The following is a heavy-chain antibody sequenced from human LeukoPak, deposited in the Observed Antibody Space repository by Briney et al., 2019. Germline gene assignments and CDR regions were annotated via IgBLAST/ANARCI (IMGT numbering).Heavy chain of an antibody. CDR2: INPNSGGT. D-gene: IGHD3-22*01. V-gene: IGHV1-2*02. J-gene: IGHJ3*02. CDR3: ARGYDSSGYAVDI. CDR1: GYTFTGYY. Sequence: GASVKVSCKASGYTFTGYYMHWVRQAPGQGLEWMGWINPNSGGTNYAQKFLGRVTMTRDTSITTAYMELSRLRSDDTAVYYCARGYDSSGYAVDIWGQGTMVTVSS.